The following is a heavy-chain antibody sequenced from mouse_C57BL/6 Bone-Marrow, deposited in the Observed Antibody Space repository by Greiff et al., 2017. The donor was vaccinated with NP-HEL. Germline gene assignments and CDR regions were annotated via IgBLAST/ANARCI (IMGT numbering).Heavy chain of an antibody. CDR2: IWTGGGT. Sequence: QVQLKESGPGLVAPSQSLSITCTVSGFSLTSYAISWVRQPPGKGLEWLGVIWTGGGTNYNSALKSRLSISKDNAKSQVFLKMNSLQNDDTARYYCARGRLRRGYYFDYWGQGTTLTVSS. J-gene: IGHJ2*01. CDR3: ARGRLRRGYYFDY. D-gene: IGHD2-2*01. CDR1: GFSLTSYA. V-gene: IGHV2-9-1*01.